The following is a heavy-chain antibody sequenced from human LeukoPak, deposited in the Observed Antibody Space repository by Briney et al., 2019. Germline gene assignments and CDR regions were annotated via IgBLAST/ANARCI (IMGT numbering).Heavy chain of an antibody. D-gene: IGHD3-3*01. J-gene: IGHJ4*02. Sequence: PSQTLSLTCTVSGGSISSGSYYWSWIRQPAGKGLEWIGRIYTSGSTNYNPSLKSRVTISVDTSKNQFSLKLSSVTAADTAVYYCARSGYDFWSGYENLFDYWGQGILVTVSS. CDR3: ARSGYDFWSGYENLFDY. CDR1: GGSISSGSYY. V-gene: IGHV4-61*02. CDR2: IYTSGST.